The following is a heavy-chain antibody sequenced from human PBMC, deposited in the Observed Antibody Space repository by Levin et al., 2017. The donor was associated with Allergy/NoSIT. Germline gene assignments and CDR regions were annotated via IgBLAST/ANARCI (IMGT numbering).Heavy chain of an antibody. CDR2: IIPIFGTA. CDR1: GGTFSSYA. Sequence: ASVKVSCKASGGTFSSYAISWVRQAPGQGLEWMGGIIPIFGTANYAQKFQGRVTITADESTSTAYMELSSLRSEDTAVYYCARGSYYDFWSGYYQSGDYYYYGMDVWGQGTTVTVSS. J-gene: IGHJ6*02. D-gene: IGHD3-3*01. V-gene: IGHV1-69*13. CDR3: ARGSYYDFWSGYYQSGDYYYYGMDV.